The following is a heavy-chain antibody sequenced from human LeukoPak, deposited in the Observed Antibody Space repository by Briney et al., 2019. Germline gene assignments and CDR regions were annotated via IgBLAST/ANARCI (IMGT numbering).Heavy chain of an antibody. CDR1: GGTFSSYA. CDR2: IIPIFGTA. Sequence: ASVKVSCKASGGTFSSYAISWVRQAPGQGLEWMGGIIPIFGTANYAQKFQGRVTITTDESTSTAYMELSSLRSEDTAVYYCARDHYDFWSGYYTAPGSWGQGTLVTVSS. J-gene: IGHJ4*02. V-gene: IGHV1-69*05. D-gene: IGHD3-3*01. CDR3: ARDHYDFWSGYYTAPGS.